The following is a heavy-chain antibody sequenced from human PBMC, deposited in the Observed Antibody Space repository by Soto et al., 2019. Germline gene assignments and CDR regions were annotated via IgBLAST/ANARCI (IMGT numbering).Heavy chain of an antibody. Sequence: SVKVSCKASGGTFSSYAISWVRQAPGQGLEWMGGIIPIFGTANYAQKSQGRVTITADESTSTAYMELSSLRSEDTAVYYCARDPTQYCSGGSCYPGAFDIWGQGTMVTV. CDR1: GGTFSSYA. V-gene: IGHV1-69*13. CDR3: ARDPTQYCSGGSCYPGAFDI. D-gene: IGHD2-15*01. J-gene: IGHJ3*02. CDR2: IIPIFGTA.